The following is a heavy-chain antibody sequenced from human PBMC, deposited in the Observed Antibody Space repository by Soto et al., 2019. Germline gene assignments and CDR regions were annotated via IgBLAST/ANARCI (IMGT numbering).Heavy chain of an antibody. CDR3: ERASGPPYYYYMDV. CDR1: GFTFSNYW. V-gene: IGHV3-21*01. J-gene: IGHJ6*03. D-gene: IGHD1-26*01. CDR2: ISSSSSYI. Sequence: GGSLRLSCAASGFTFSNYWISWVRQAPGKGLEWVSSISSSSSYIYYADSVKGRFTISRDNAKNSLYLQMNSLRAEDTAVYYCERASGPPYYYYMDVWGKGTTVIVSS.